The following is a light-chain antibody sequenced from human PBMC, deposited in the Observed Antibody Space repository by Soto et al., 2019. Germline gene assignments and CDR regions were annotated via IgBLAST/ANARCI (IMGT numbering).Light chain of an antibody. J-gene: IGLJ1*01. CDR2: DVS. CDR3: SSSTSSSTL. CDR1: SSDVGGYNY. V-gene: IGLV2-14*01. Sequence: QSALTQPASVSGSPGQSITISCTGTSSDVGGYNYVSWYQQHPGKAPKLMIYDVSNRPSGVSNRFSGSKSGNTASLTISGLQAEDEADYYSSSSTSSSTLFGTGTKVTVL.